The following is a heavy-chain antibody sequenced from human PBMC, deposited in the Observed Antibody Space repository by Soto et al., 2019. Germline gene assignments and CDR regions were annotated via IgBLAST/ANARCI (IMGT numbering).Heavy chain of an antibody. CDR1: GGSISSSSYY. CDR2: IYYSGST. CDR3: ARFYGDYITYYYYYYMDV. Sequence: SETLSLTCTVSGGSISSSSYYWGWIRQPPGKGLEWIGSIYYSGSTYYNPSLKSRVTISVDTSKNQFSLKLSSVTAADTAVYYCARFYGDYITYYYYYYMDVWGKGTTVTVSS. J-gene: IGHJ6*03. D-gene: IGHD4-17*01. V-gene: IGHV4-39*01.